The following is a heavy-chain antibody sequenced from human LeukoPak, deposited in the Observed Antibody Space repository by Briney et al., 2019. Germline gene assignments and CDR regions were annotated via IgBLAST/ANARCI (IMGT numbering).Heavy chain of an antibody. CDR3: ARDSMVRGVNTTRWFDP. CDR2: IYYSGST. CDR1: GGSISTYY. J-gene: IGHJ5*02. D-gene: IGHD3-10*01. Sequence: SETLSLTCTVSGGSISTYYWSWIRQPPGKGLEWIGHIYYSGSTNYNPSLKSRVTTSVDTSKNQFSLKLTSVTAADTAVYYCARDSMVRGVNTTRWFDPWGQGTLVTVSS. V-gene: IGHV4-59*01.